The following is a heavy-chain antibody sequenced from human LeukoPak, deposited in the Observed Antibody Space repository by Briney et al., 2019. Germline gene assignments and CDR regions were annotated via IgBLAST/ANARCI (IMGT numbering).Heavy chain of an antibody. CDR3: ARARAAVAGDAFDI. Sequence: SETLSLTCAVYGGSFSGYYWSWIRQPPGKGLEWIGEINHSGSTNYNPSLKSRVTISVDTSKNQFSLKLSSVTAADTAVYYCARARAAVAGDAFDIWGQGTMGTVSS. V-gene: IGHV4-34*01. D-gene: IGHD6-19*01. CDR1: GGSFSGYY. CDR2: INHSGST. J-gene: IGHJ3*02.